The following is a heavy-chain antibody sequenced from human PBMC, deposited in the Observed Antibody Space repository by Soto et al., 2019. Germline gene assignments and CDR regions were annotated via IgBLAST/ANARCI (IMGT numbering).Heavy chain of an antibody. CDR3: AKDGRAYSQEHFDY. V-gene: IGHV3-23*01. J-gene: IGHJ4*02. CDR1: GFTFSSYA. D-gene: IGHD5-18*01. Sequence: GGSLRLSCAASGFTFSSYAMSWVRQAPGKGLEWVSAISGSGGSTYYADSVKGRFTISRDNSKNTPYLQMNSLRADDTAVYYCAKDGRAYSQEHFDYWGQGTLVTV. CDR2: ISGSGGST.